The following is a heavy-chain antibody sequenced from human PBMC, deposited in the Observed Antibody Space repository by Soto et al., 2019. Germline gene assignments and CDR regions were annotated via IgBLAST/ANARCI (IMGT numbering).Heavy chain of an antibody. CDR2: IIPIFGTA. J-gene: IGHJ4*02. D-gene: IGHD3-22*01. Sequence: QVQLVQSGAEVKKPGSSVKVSCKASGGTFSSYAISWVRQAPGQGLEWMGGIIPIFGTANYAQKFQGRVTNTADESTGTAYMELSSLRSEDTAVYYCAREGASGSHIGYWGQGTLVTVSS. CDR1: GGTFSSYA. V-gene: IGHV1-69*01. CDR3: AREGASGSHIGY.